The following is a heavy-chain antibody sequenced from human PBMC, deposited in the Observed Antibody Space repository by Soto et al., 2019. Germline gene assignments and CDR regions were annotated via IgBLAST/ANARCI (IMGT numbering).Heavy chain of an antibody. J-gene: IGHJ4*02. V-gene: IGHV4-4*07. CDR3: ARSFGSWHDS. CDR1: GGSISRYY. Sequence: PSETLSLTCTLSGGSISRYYWTWIRQPAGQGLEWIGRMSTTGMTKYNPPLKSRVDMSIETSKNQFSLELTSVTAADTAVYYCARSFGSWHDSWGQGTLVTVSS. D-gene: IGHD6-13*01. CDR2: MSTTGMT.